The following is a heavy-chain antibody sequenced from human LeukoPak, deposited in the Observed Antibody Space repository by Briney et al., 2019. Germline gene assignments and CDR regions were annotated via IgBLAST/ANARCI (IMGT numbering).Heavy chain of an antibody. CDR3: ARVWSGYDLYYYYMDV. Sequence: GGSLRLSCAASGFTFSSNYMSWVRQAPGKGLEWVSVIYSGGSTYYADSVKGRFTISRDNSKNTLYLQMNSLRAEDTAMYYCARVWSGYDLYYYYMDVWGKGTTVTVSS. D-gene: IGHD5-12*01. CDR1: GFTFSSNY. J-gene: IGHJ6*03. CDR2: IYSGGST. V-gene: IGHV3-66*02.